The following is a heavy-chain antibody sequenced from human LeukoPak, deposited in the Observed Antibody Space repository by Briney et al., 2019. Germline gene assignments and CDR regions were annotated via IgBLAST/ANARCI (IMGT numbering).Heavy chain of an antibody. V-gene: IGHV3-48*03. CDR3: GREAAVRQLAYNYYNRDV. Sequence: GGSLRLSCAASGFTFSSYEMNWVRQAPGKGLEWVSYISSSGSTIYYADSVKGRFTISRDNAKNSLYLQMNSLRAEDTAVYYCGREAAVRQLAYNYYNRDVGGKGTRVTVSS. D-gene: IGHD5-12*01. J-gene: IGHJ6*03. CDR2: ISSSGSTI. CDR1: GFTFSSYE.